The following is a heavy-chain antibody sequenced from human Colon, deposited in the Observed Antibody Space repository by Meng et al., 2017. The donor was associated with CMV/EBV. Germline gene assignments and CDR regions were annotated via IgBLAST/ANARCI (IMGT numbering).Heavy chain of an antibody. CDR2: VYFSGTT. CDR3: ARAKSDYDFWSGYYPGMDV. V-gene: IGHV4-59*01. D-gene: IGHD3-3*01. J-gene: IGHJ6*02. CDR1: GGSIATNY. Sequence: SETLSLTCTVSGGSIATNYYSWIRQSPGKGLEWIGYVYFSGTTNYNPSLKSRATISVDSSTNHFYFKLRSVTAADTAVYYCARAKSDYDFWSGYYPGMDVWGQGTTVTVSS.